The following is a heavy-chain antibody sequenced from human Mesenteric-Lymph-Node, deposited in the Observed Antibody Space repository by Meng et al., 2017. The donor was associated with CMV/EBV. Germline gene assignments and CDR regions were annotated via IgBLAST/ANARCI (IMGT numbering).Heavy chain of an antibody. J-gene: IGHJ5*02. CDR3: ARDLLFTGQFDP. CDR2: IYNSGNT. Sequence: SETLSLTCTVSAGSINSYYWSWFRQPPGKGLEWIGSMYYSGYIYNSGNTKYNPSLKNRFSISADTSKNQFSLKLSSVTAADTAVYYCARDLLFTGQFDPWGQGTLVTVSS. CDR1: AGSINSYY. D-gene: IGHD1-26*01. V-gene: IGHV4-59*01.